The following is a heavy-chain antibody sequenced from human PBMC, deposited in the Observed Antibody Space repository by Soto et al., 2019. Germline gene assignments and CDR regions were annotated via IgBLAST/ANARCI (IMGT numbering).Heavy chain of an antibody. V-gene: IGHV3-23*01. J-gene: IGHJ5*02. CDR1: GFTFSNYA. CDR2: ISGNSGSI. Sequence: GGSLRLSCAASGFTFSNYAMTWVRQAPGKVLEWVSTISGNSGSINYADSVKGRFTISRDNSKNALYLQMNSLRAEDTAVYYCAKDRQSFSNWFDPWGQGTLVTVSS. CDR3: AKDRQSFSNWFDP.